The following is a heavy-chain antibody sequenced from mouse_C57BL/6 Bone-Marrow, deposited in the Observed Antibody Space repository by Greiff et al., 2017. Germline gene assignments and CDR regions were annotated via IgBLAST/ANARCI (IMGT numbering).Heavy chain of an antibody. Sequence: VQLLQPGAELVMPGASVKLSCKASGYTFTSYGMHWVKQRPGQGLEWIGEIDPSDSYTNYNQKFKGKSTLTVDKSSSTAYMQLSSLTSEDSAVXYCASSSYEVCCDYWGQGTTLTVSS. V-gene: IGHV1-69*01. CDR1: GYTFTSYG. J-gene: IGHJ2*01. CDR2: IDPSDSYT. D-gene: IGHD3-1*01. CDR3: ASSSYEVCCDY.